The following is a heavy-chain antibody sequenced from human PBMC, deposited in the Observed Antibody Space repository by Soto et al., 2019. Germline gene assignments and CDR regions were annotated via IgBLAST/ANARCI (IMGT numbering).Heavy chain of an antibody. J-gene: IGHJ4*02. CDR2: IIPIFGTA. D-gene: IGHD4-17*01. CDR3: ARGINDYGDSVYFDY. V-gene: IGHV1-69*01. Sequence: QVQLVQSGAEVKKPGSSVKVSCKASGGTFSSYAISWVRQAPGQGLAWMGGIIPIFGTAHYAQKFEGRVTITADESTSTAYMELSSLRSEDTAVYYCARGINDYGDSVYFDYWGQGTLVTVSS. CDR1: GGTFSSYA.